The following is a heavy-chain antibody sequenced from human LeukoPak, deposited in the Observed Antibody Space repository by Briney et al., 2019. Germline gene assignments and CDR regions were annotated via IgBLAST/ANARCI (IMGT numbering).Heavy chain of an antibody. D-gene: IGHD3-10*01. CDR2: TGNKANSYTT. CDR1: GFTFSDHY. CDR3: ARDGLNYYGSGRVYYYYGMDV. J-gene: IGHJ6*02. V-gene: IGHV3-72*01. Sequence: PGGSLRLSCAASGFTFSDHYMDWVRQAPGKGLEWVGRTGNKANSYTTEYAASVKGRFTISRDDSKNSLYLQMNSLKTEDTAVYYCARDGLNYYGSGRVYYYYGMDVWGQGTTVTVSS.